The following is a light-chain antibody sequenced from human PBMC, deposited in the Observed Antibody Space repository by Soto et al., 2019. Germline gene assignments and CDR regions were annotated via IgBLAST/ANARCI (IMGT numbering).Light chain of an antibody. V-gene: IGKV3-15*01. J-gene: IGKJ1*01. CDR1: QSVSSN. CDR2: GAS. Sequence: EIVMTESPATLSVSPGERATLSCRAGQSVSSNLAWYQQKPGQAPRLLIYGASTRATGIPARFSGSGSGTEFTLTISSLQSEDFAVYYCQQYNNWPPSWTFGQGTTVDIK. CDR3: QQYNNWPPSWT.